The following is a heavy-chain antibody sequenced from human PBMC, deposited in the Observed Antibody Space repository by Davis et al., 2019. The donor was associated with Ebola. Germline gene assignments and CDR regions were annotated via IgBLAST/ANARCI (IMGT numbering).Heavy chain of an antibody. CDR3: ARHDYEDY. Sequence: GESLKISCAASGFTFSSYAMSWVRQTPGKGLEWVSVISASGGSTYYADSVKGRFTISRDNSRNTLLYLQMNSLRAEDTAVYYCARHDYEDYWGQGTLVTVSS. J-gene: IGHJ4*02. CDR2: ISASGGST. D-gene: IGHD4-17*01. V-gene: IGHV3-23*01. CDR1: GFTFSSYA.